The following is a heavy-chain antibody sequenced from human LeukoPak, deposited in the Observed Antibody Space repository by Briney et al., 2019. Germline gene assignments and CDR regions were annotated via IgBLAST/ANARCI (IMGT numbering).Heavy chain of an antibody. V-gene: IGHV3-23*01. D-gene: IGHD3-3*01. CDR1: GFTFTTYW. Sequence: PGGSLRLSCAASGFTFTTYWMSWVRQLPGKGLEWVSTISDSGDNTYYADSVKGRFTISRDNSKNTLYLQMNSLRAEYTAVYYCAKANSITIFGVISPVDYWGQGTLVTVSS. J-gene: IGHJ4*02. CDR2: ISDSGDNT. CDR3: AKANSITIFGVISPVDY.